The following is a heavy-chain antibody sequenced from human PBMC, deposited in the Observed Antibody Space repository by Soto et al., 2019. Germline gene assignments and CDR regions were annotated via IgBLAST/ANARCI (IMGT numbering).Heavy chain of an antibody. Sequence: LKISCKGSGYSFTSYWISWVRQMPGKGLEWMVRIDPSDSYTNYSPSFQGHVTVSADKSISTAYLQWSSLKASDTAMYYCARHKGIRAHFDYWVQGTLVTVSS. CDR1: GYSFTSYW. D-gene: IGHD3-10*01. J-gene: IGHJ4*02. CDR3: ARHKGIRAHFDY. V-gene: IGHV5-10-1*01. CDR2: IDPSDSYT.